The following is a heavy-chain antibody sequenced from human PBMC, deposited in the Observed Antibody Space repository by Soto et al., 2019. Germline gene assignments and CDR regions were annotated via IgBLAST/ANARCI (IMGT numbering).Heavy chain of an antibody. CDR3: ARRTVTTIYYCGMDV. J-gene: IGHJ6*02. CDR1: GGSISSYY. Sequence: SETLSLTCTVSGGSISSYYWTWIRQPPGKGLEWIGYIYYSGSTYYNPSLKSRVTISVDTSKNQFSLRLNSVTAADTAVYYCARRTVTTIYYCGMDVWGQGSTVTVSS. D-gene: IGHD4-17*01. CDR2: IYYSGST. V-gene: IGHV4-59*01.